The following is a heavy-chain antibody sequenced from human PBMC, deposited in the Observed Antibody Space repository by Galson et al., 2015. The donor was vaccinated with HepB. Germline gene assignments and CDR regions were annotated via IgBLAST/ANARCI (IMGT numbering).Heavy chain of an antibody. Sequence: LRLSCAASGFIFKNYNMNWVRQAPGKGLEWVSSISNSGDFTYYAESVKGRFTISRDNAKNSLFLQMNSLRAEDAAVYYCARDWGIAVAGTWWFDPWGQGTVVTVSS. CDR2: ISNSGDFT. CDR1: GFIFKNYN. D-gene: IGHD6-19*01. V-gene: IGHV3-21*01. J-gene: IGHJ5*02. CDR3: ARDWGIAVAGTWWFDP.